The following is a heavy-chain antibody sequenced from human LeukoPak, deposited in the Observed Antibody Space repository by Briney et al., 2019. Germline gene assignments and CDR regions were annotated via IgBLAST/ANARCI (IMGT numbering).Heavy chain of an antibody. D-gene: IGHD5/OR15-5a*01. CDR3: ARGVSTAGAFDI. J-gene: IGHJ3*02. Sequence: ASVXVXCXASGYTFTGYYMHWVRQAPGQGLXWMGWINPNSGGTNYAQKFQGRVTMTRDTSISTAYMELSRLRSDDTAVYYCARGVSTAGAFDIWGQGTMVTVSS. CDR2: INPNSGGT. V-gene: IGHV1-2*02. CDR1: GYTFTGYY.